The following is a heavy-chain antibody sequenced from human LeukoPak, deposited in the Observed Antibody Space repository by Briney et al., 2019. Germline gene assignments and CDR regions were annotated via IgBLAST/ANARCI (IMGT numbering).Heavy chain of an antibody. D-gene: IGHD5-24*01. Sequence: SETLSLTCTVSGGSISSYYWSWLRQPPGKGLEWLGYIYTSGSTNYNPSLKSRVTISVDTSKNQFSLKLSSVTAADTAVYYCARQDGYPGGRWGNWFDPWGQGTLVTVSS. CDR3: ARQDGYPGGRWGNWFDP. V-gene: IGHV4-4*09. CDR2: IYTSGST. J-gene: IGHJ5*02. CDR1: GGSISSYY.